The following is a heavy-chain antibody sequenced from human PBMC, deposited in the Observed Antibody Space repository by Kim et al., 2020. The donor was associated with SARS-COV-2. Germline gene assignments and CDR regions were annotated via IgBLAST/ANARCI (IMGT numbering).Heavy chain of an antibody. D-gene: IGHD1-7*01. CDR3: ARGNYHGMDV. CDR2: T. J-gene: IGHJ6*02. Sequence: TIYADSVKGRFTIFRDNAENTLYLQMNSLRAEDTAVYYCARGNYHGMDVWGQGTTVTVSS. V-gene: IGHV3-74*01.